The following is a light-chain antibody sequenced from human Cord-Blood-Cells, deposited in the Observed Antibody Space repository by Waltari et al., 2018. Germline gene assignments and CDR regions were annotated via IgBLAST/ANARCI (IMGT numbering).Light chain of an antibody. CDR2: DAS. V-gene: IGKV3-11*01. Sequence: EIVLTQSPAPLSFPPGERATLSCRASQSVSSYLAWYQQKPGQAPRLRIYDASNRATGIPARFRGSVSGTDFTLTISSLEPEDFAVYYCQQRSNWPRTFGQGNKVEIK. J-gene: IGKJ1*01. CDR1: QSVSSY. CDR3: QQRSNWPRT.